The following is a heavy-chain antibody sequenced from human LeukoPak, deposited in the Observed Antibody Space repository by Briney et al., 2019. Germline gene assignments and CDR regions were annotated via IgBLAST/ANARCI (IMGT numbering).Heavy chain of an antibody. D-gene: IGHD2-2*01. Sequence: TSETLPLTCTVSGGSXXSYYWSWIRQPPXXGLEWVGYFYYGGRSNYNPSLTSRVTMSVDTSQNQFSLKLSSVTAADTAVYFCARYYCSGTTCYSTNWFDTWGQGTLVTVSS. V-gene: IGHV4-59*08. CDR1: GGSXXSYY. CDR2: FYYGGRS. CDR3: ARYYCSGTTCYSTNWFDT. J-gene: IGHJ5*02.